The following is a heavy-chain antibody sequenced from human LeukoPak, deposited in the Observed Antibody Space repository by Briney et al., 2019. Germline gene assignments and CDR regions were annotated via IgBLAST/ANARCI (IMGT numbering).Heavy chain of an antibody. CDR3: ARVPAGQQLVMGGDYFDY. Sequence: SETLSLTCTVSGGSISSSSYYWGWIRQPPGKGLEWIGSIYYSGSTYYNPSLKSRVTISVDTSKNQFSLKLSSVTAADTAVYYCARVPAGQQLVMGGDYFDYWGQGTLVTVSS. CDR2: IYYSGST. D-gene: IGHD6-13*01. J-gene: IGHJ4*02. CDR1: GGSISSSSYY. V-gene: IGHV4-39*01.